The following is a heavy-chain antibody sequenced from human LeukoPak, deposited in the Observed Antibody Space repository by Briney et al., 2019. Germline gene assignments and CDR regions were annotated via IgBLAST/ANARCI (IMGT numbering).Heavy chain of an antibody. Sequence: ASVTVSCKASGYTFTGYYMHWVRQAPGQGLEWMGWINPNSGGTNYAQKFQGWVTMTRDTSISTAYMELSRLRSDDTAVYYCARGDDILTGFDYWGQGTLVTVSS. V-gene: IGHV1-2*04. J-gene: IGHJ4*02. CDR1: GYTFTGYY. CDR2: INPNSGGT. CDR3: ARGDDILTGFDY. D-gene: IGHD3-9*01.